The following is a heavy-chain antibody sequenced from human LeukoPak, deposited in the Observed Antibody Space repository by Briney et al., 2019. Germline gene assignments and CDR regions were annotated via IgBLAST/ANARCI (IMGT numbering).Heavy chain of an antibody. D-gene: IGHD1-26*01. V-gene: IGHV3-66*01. CDR1: GFTVSSNY. CDR3: ANSGSYSNYYFDY. Sequence: PGGSLRLSCAASGFTVSSNYMSWVRQAPGKGLEWVSVIYSGGSTYYADPVKGRFTISGDNSKNTLYLQMDSLRAEDTAVYYCANSGSYSNYYFDYWGQGTLVTVSS. J-gene: IGHJ4*02. CDR2: IYSGGST.